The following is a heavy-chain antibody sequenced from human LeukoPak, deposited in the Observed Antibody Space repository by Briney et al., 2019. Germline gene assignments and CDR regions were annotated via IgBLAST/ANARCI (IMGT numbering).Heavy chain of an antibody. J-gene: IGHJ4*02. CDR1: GFTFDDYG. Sequence: GGSLRLSCAASGFTFDDYGMSWVRQAPGKGLEWVSGINWNGGSTGYADSVKGRFTVSRDNSKNTLYLQMNSLRAEDTAVYYCARAIRGYSYVIDYWGQGTLVTVSS. CDR2: INWNGGST. V-gene: IGHV3-20*04. CDR3: ARAIRGYSYVIDY. D-gene: IGHD5-18*01.